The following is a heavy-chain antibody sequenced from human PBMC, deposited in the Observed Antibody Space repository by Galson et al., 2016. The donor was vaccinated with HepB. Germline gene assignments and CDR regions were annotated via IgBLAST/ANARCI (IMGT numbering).Heavy chain of an antibody. Sequence: SLRLSCAASGFTFSSYGMHWVRQAPGKGLEWVAVIWYDGSNKYYADSVKGRFTISRDNSKNTLYLQMNSLRVEDSAVYYCAKGKRYSDSGSYYVDYWGQGTLVTVSS. CDR2: IWYDGSNK. J-gene: IGHJ4*02. CDR1: GFTFSSYG. D-gene: IGHD3-10*01. V-gene: IGHV3-33*06. CDR3: AKGKRYSDSGSYYVDY.